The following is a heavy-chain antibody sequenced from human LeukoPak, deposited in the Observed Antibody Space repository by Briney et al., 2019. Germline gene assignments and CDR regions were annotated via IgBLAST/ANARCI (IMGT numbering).Heavy chain of an antibody. J-gene: IGHJ4*02. CDR1: GYSFTDYY. Sequence: ASVKVSCKAAGYSFTDYYMHWVRQAPGQGLEWMGWINPNSGGTKIAQRFQGRVSMTRGTSISTAYMELSRLRSDDTAVYNCARGHQWLEAFDYWGQGTLVTVSS. D-gene: IGHD6-19*01. CDR2: INPNSGGT. CDR3: ARGHQWLEAFDY. V-gene: IGHV1-2*02.